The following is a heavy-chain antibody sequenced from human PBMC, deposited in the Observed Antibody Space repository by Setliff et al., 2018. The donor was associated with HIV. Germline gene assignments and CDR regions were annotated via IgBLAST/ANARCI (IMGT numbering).Heavy chain of an antibody. Sequence: EASVKVSCKASGGTFSSYAISWVRQAPGQGLEWMGGIIPIFGTANYAQKFQGRVTITADESTSTAYMELSSLRSEDTAVYYCASAYYYDSSGYWSYYYYGMDVWG. CDR3: ASAYYYDSSGYWSYYYYGMDV. J-gene: IGHJ6*01. CDR1: GGTFSSYA. V-gene: IGHV1-69*13. D-gene: IGHD3-22*01. CDR2: IIPIFGTA.